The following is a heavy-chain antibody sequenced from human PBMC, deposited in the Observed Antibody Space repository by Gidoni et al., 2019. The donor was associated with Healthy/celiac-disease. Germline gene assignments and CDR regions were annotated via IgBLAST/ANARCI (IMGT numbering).Heavy chain of an antibody. CDR2: IYYSGST. Sequence: QLQLQESGPGLVKPSETLSLTCTVSGGPISSSSYYWGWIRQPPGKGLEWIGSIYYSGSTYYNPSLKSRVTISVDTSKNQFSLKLSSVTAADTAVYYCARRVSGAAPDYWGQGTLVTVSS. D-gene: IGHD6-19*01. J-gene: IGHJ4*02. CDR1: GGPISSSSYY. CDR3: ARRVSGAAPDY. V-gene: IGHV4-39*07.